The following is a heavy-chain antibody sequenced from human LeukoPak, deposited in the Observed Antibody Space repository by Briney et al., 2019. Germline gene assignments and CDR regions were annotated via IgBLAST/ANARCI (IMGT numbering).Heavy chain of an antibody. V-gene: IGHV3-30*02. CDR3: AIFYSGYDYSGY. D-gene: IGHD5-12*01. J-gene: IGHJ4*02. CDR2: IRYDGSNK. CDR1: GFTFSSYG. Sequence: GGSLRLSCAASGFTFSSYGMHWVRQAPGKGLEGVAFIRYDGSNKYYADSVKGRFTISRDNSKNTLYLQMNSLRGEDTAVYYCAIFYSGYDYSGYWGQGTLVTVSS.